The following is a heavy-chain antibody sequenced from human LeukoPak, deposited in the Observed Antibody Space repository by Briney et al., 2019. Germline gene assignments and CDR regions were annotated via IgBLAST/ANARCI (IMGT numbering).Heavy chain of an antibody. J-gene: IGHJ4*02. D-gene: IGHD4-17*01. Sequence: GGSLRLSCAASGFTVSNYYMSWVRQAPGKGPEWVSVIYSGGSTYYSDSVKGRFTISRDNSKNTLYLQMNSLRAEDTAVYYCARDRGDYGDLGIYFDYWGQGTLVTVSS. CDR2: IYSGGST. CDR3: ARDRGDYGDLGIYFDY. CDR1: GFTVSNYY. V-gene: IGHV3-53*01.